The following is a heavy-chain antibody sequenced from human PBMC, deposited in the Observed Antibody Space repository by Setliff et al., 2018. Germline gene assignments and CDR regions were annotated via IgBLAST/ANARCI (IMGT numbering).Heavy chain of an antibody. J-gene: IGHJ3*01. CDR1: GFDFKTHW. Sequence: PGGSLRLSCAASGFDFKTHWMDWARQAPGKGLEWVANIKEDGSQRNYVDSVKGRFTISRDNAKNSLYLQMNSLRVEDTAVYYCVRNEAWGQGTMVTVSS. CDR2: IKEDGSQR. V-gene: IGHV3-7*01. CDR3: VRNEA.